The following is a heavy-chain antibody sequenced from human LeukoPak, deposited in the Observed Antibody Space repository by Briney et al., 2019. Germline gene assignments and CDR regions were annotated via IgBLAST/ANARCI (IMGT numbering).Heavy chain of an antibody. Sequence: GASVKVSCKASGYTFTGYYMHWVRQAPGQGLEWMGWINPNSGGTNYVQNFQGRVTMTTDTPTSTAYMELRSLRSADTAVYYCARDQGWSSGWPFDYWGPGTLVTVSS. D-gene: IGHD6-19*01. CDR2: INPNSGGT. CDR3: ARDQGWSSGWPFDY. V-gene: IGHV1-2*02. CDR1: GYTFTGYY. J-gene: IGHJ4*02.